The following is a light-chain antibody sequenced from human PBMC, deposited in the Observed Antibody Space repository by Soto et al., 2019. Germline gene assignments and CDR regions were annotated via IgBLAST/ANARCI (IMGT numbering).Light chain of an antibody. CDR3: QQFKSYLST. Sequence: TQSASTLSVSEGEGATLSCMARQSFXSNFAWDKVKPGQAPRMLXGRASTKATGSPARLSGSGSVTEFTLTISSLQSEDFAHYYCQQFKSYLSTFGQVTLLAI. CDR1: QSFXSN. J-gene: IGKJ5*01. CDR2: RAS. V-gene: IGKV3-15*01.